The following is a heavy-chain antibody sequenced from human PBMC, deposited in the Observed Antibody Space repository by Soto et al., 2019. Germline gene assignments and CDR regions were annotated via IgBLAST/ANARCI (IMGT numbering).Heavy chain of an antibody. CDR2: IGGSSGST. CDR3: AKDRSSTSCYAFDY. J-gene: IGHJ4*02. Sequence: PGGSLRLSCAASGFTFRSYAMSWVRQAPGKGLEWVSAIGGSSGSTDYADSVKGRFTISRGNSKNTLFLQMNSLRAEDTAVYYCAKDRSSTSCYAFDYWGQGT. V-gene: IGHV3-23*01. CDR1: GFTFRSYA. D-gene: IGHD2-2*01.